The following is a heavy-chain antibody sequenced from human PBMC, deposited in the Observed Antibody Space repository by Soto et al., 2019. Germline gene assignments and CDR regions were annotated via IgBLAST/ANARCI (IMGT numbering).Heavy chain of an antibody. J-gene: IGHJ4*02. CDR1: GFTFSSYE. Sequence: HPGGSLRLSCAASGFTFSSYEMNWVRQAPGKGLEWVSYISSSGSTIYYADSVKGRFTISRDNAKNSLYLQMNSLRAEDTAVYYCSIYSTDQLLSYYFDYWGQGTLVTVSS. D-gene: IGHD2-2*01. CDR3: SIYSTDQLLSYYFDY. CDR2: ISSSGSTI. V-gene: IGHV3-48*03.